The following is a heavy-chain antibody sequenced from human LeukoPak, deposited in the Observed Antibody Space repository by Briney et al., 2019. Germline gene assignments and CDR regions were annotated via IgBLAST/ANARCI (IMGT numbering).Heavy chain of an antibody. CDR3: ARDYGDRYWYFDL. J-gene: IGHJ2*01. CDR1: GASISSYY. Sequence: SETLSLTCTVSGASISSYYWSWIRQPPGRGLEWIGYIYHSGSTYYNPSLKSRVTISVDRSKNQFSLKLSSVTAADTAVYYCARDYGDRYWYFDLWGRGTLVTVSS. CDR2: IYHSGST. D-gene: IGHD4-17*01. V-gene: IGHV4-59*01.